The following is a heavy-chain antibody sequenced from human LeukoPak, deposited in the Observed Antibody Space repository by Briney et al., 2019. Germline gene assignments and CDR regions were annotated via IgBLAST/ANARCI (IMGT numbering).Heavy chain of an antibody. CDR2: IKEDGSEK. CDR1: GFTFSSSA. CDR3: AREGNWNFDY. D-gene: IGHD1-1*01. V-gene: IGHV3-7*03. Sequence: GGSLRLSCAASGFTFSSSAMSWVRQAPGKGLEWVANIKEDGSEKYYVDSVKGRFTISKDNAKNSLYLQMNSLRAEDTAMYSCAREGNWNFDYWGQGTLVTVSS. J-gene: IGHJ4*02.